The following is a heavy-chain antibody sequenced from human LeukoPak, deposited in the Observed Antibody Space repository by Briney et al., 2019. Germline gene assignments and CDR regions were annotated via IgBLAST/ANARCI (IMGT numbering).Heavy chain of an antibody. Sequence: PSETLSLTCAVYGGSFSGYYWSWIRQPPGKGLEWIGEINHSGSTNYNPSLKSRVTISVDTSKNQFSLKLSSVTAADTAVYYCARHYYYYDSSGYYGGEYYFDYWGQGTLVTVSS. J-gene: IGHJ4*02. CDR1: GGSFSGYY. V-gene: IGHV4-34*01. CDR3: ARHYYYYDSSGYYGGEYYFDY. D-gene: IGHD3-22*01. CDR2: INHSGST.